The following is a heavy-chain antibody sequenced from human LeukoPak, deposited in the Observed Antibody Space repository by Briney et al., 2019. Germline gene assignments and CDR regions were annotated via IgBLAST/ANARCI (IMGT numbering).Heavy chain of an antibody. CDR3: AKVPLSSSGWDREYYFDY. V-gene: IGHV3-21*01. Sequence: GGSLRLSCAASGFTFSSYSMNWVRQAPGKGLEWVSSISSSSSYIYYADSVKGRFTISRDNSKNTLYLQMNSLRAEDTAVYYCAKVPLSSSGWDREYYFDYWGQGTLVTVSS. CDR2: ISSSSSYI. J-gene: IGHJ4*02. CDR1: GFTFSSYS. D-gene: IGHD6-19*01.